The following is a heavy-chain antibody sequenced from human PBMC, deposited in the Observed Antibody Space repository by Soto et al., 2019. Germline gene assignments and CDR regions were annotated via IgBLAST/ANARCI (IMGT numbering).Heavy chain of an antibody. CDR3: ARERGGYGQFDS. D-gene: IGHD5-18*01. CDR1: GGSISNAAYS. J-gene: IGHJ4*02. CDR2: IYPSGMP. Sequence: QLQLQESGSGLVKPSHTLSLTCTVSGGSISNAAYSWSWIRQPPGRGLEWIGYIYPSGMPFYNPSLRSGVTISIDRSDHQCPRTLDSVAYADTGVYYCARERGGYGQFDSWGEGTLVTVSS. V-gene: IGHV4-30-2*01.